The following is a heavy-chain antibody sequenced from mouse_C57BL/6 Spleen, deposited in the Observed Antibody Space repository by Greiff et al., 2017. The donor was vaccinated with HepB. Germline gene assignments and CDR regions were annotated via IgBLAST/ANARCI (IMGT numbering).Heavy chain of an antibody. V-gene: IGHV1-82*01. CDR1: GYAFSSSW. D-gene: IGHD1-1*01. J-gene: IGHJ3*01. Sequence: LQESGPELVKPGASVKISCKASGYAFSSSWMNWVKQRPGKGLEWIGRIYPGDGDTNYNGKFKGKATLTADKSSSTAYMQLSSLTSEDSAVYFCARRGYGSSYPGLAYWGQGTLVTVSA. CDR2: IYPGDGDT. CDR3: ARRGYGSSYPGLAY.